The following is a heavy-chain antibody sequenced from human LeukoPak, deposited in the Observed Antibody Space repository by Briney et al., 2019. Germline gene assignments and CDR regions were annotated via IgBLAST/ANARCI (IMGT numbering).Heavy chain of an antibody. CDR3: AKKTSIAARPGYFDL. Sequence: GGSLRLSCAASGFTFSSYAMSWVRQAARKGLEWVADISGIGASTYHADSVKGRFTICRDNSRNTVYLQMNSLSAEDTAVYYCAKKTSIAARPGYFDLWGRGTLVTVSS. D-gene: IGHD6-6*01. J-gene: IGHJ2*01. CDR2: ISGIGAST. CDR1: GFTFSSYA. V-gene: IGHV3-23*01.